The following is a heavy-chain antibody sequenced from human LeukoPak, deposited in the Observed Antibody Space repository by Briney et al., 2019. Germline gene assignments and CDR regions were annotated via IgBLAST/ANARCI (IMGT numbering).Heavy chain of an antibody. CDR1: GGSISSYY. Sequence: SETLSLTCTVSGGSISSYYWSWIRQPAGKGLEWIGRIYTSGSTNYNPSLKSRVTMSVDTSKNQFSLKLSSVTAADTAVYYCARDEYGSGSYWGSDYYYYMDVWGKGTTVTISS. CDR2: IYTSGST. D-gene: IGHD3-10*01. V-gene: IGHV4-4*07. CDR3: ARDEYGSGSYWGSDYYYYMDV. J-gene: IGHJ6*03.